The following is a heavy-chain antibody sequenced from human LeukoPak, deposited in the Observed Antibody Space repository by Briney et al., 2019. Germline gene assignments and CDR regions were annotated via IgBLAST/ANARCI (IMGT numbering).Heavy chain of an antibody. D-gene: IGHD6-6*01. J-gene: IGHJ4*02. Sequence: PETLSLTCAVYGGSSSGYYWSWIRQPPGKGLEWIGEINHGGGTNYNPSLKSRVTISVDTSKNQFSLKLSSVTAADTAVYYCARGRLFVVDWGQGTLVTVSS. CDR2: INHGGGT. CDR3: ARGRLFVVD. V-gene: IGHV4-34*01. CDR1: GGSSSGYY.